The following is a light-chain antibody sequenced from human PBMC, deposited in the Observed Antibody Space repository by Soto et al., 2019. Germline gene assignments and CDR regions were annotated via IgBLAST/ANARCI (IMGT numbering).Light chain of an antibody. CDR2: DAS. J-gene: IGKJ1*01. CDR1: QGVSTS. Sequence: DIQMTQSPSSLSASVGDRVTITFRASQGVSTSLAWYQQRPGKAPKLLIYDASTLESGVPSRFSGGGSGTEFTLTINNLQPDDLATYICQQYKSYSTFGRGTKVDIK. V-gene: IGKV1-5*01. CDR3: QQYKSYST.